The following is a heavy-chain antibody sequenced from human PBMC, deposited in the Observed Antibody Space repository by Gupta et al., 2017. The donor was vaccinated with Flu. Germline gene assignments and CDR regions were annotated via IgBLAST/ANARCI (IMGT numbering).Heavy chain of an antibody. J-gene: IGHJ6*03. Sequence: VPGKGLEWVSGISWNGGSIGYADSVKGRFTISRDNAKNSLYLHMNSLRPEDTALYYCSKDVRQNSSSYYMDVWGKGTTVTVSS. CDR2: ISWNGGSI. V-gene: IGHV3-9*01. CDR3: SKDVRQNSSSYYMDV. D-gene: IGHD6-19*01.